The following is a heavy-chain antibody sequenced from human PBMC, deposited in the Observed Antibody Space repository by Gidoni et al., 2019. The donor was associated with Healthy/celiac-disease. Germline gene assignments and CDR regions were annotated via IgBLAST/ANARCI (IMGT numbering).Heavy chain of an antibody. CDR2: INHSGST. D-gene: IGHD3-22*01. Sequence: QVQLQQWGAGLLKPSETLSLTCAVYGGSFSGYYWRWIRQPPGKGLEWIGEINHSGSTNYNPSLKSRVTISVDTSKNQFSLKLSSVTAADTAVYYCATQPGGDYYDSSGYYHYYYYGMDVWGQGTTVTVSS. J-gene: IGHJ6*02. V-gene: IGHV4-34*01. CDR1: GGSFSGYY. CDR3: ATQPGGDYYDSSGYYHYYYYGMDV.